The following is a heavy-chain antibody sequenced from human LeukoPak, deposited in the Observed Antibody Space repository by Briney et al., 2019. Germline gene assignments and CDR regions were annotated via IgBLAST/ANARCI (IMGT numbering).Heavy chain of an antibody. V-gene: IGHV3-74*01. CDR3: VRDWGYDSSGYWQKYFDT. J-gene: IGHJ4*02. CDR2: INHDGSST. D-gene: IGHD3-22*01. Sequence: GVLRLSCATSGFTFSTFWMHWVRQAPGKGLVWVSRINHDGSSTNYADSVKGRFTISRDNAKNTLYLQMNSLRAEDTAVYYCVRDWGYDSSGYWQKYFDTWGQGTLVTVSS. CDR1: GFTFSTFW.